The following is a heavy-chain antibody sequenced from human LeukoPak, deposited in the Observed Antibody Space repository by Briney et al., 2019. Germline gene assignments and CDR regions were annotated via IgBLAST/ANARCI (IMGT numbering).Heavy chain of an antibody. J-gene: IGHJ4*02. CDR1: GYSFTSYW. D-gene: IGHD3-22*01. V-gene: IGHV5-51*01. CDR3: ARQHYYDSSTVLLGY. Sequence: GESLKISCKGSGYSFTSYWIGWVRQMPGKGLEWMGIIYPGDSDTRYSPSFQGQVTISADKSISTAYLQWSSLKASDTAMYYCARQHYYDSSTVLLGYWGQGTLVTVSS. CDR2: IYPGDSDT.